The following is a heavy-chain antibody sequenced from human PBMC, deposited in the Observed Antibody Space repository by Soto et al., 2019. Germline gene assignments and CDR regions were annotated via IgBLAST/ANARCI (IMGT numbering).Heavy chain of an antibody. Sequence: PRGSLRLSCAASGFSFSDYWMYWVRQVPGMGLVWVSRINNDGRSINYADSVKGRITVSRDNAKNTLYLQMNSLRVEDTAIYYCTRECREAYSGLTENWGQGTPVSVSS. D-gene: IGHD2-21*01. V-gene: IGHV3-74*01. CDR1: GFSFSDYW. J-gene: IGHJ4*02. CDR3: TRECREAYSGLTEN. CDR2: INNDGRSI.